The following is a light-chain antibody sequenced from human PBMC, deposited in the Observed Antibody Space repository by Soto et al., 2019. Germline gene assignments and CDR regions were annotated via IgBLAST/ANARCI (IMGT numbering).Light chain of an antibody. CDR3: CSYAGSYTRYV. CDR2: DVS. CDR1: SSDVGGYNY. J-gene: IGLJ1*01. V-gene: IGLV2-11*01. Sequence: QSVLTQPRSVSGSPGQSVTISCTGTSSDVGGYNYVSWYQQHPGKAPKLMIYDVSKRPSGVPDRFSGSKSGNTASLTISGLQAEDEADYYCCSYAGSYTRYVFGTGSKGTVL.